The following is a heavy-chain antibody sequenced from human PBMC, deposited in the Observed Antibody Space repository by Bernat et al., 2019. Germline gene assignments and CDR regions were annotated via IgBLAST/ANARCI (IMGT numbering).Heavy chain of an antibody. CDR2: ISSSGTYI. CDR3: ARGSGNYGHYYFDS. D-gene: IGHD3-10*01. CDR1: GFTFTCCS. V-gene: IGHV3-21*01. J-gene: IGHJ4*02. Sequence: EVQLVESGGGLVKPGGSLTLSCAASGFTFTCCSMNWVRRAPGKGLEWVSSISSSGTYIYYADSVKGRFTISRDNARNSLYLQMNSLRADDTAVYYCARGSGNYGHYYFDSWGQGTLVTVSS.